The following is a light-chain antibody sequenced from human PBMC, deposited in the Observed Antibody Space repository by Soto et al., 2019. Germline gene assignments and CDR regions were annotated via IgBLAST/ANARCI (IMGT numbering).Light chain of an antibody. CDR1: SSNIGAGYD. Sequence: QSVLRQPPSVSGAPGQRVTISCTGSSSNIGAGYDVHWYQQFPGTTPKFLIYGNTNRPSGVPDRFSASKSGTSASLDITGLQAEDEAEYFCQSYDSSLTVVFGGGTKVTVL. CDR3: QSYDSSLTVV. CDR2: GNT. V-gene: IGLV1-40*01. J-gene: IGLJ2*01.